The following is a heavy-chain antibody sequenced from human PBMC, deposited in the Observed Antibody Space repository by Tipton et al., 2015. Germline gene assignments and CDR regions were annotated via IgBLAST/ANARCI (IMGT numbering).Heavy chain of an antibody. CDR3: ARGGAGYYYDSVGYLS. CDR1: GASINSNNW. Sequence: TLSLTCDVSGASINSNNWWSWVRQPPGKGLEWIGEVYHGGTTNYNPSLVSRVTMSLDTSKNQFSLKLNSVTAADTAVYYCARGGAGYYYDSVGYLSWGQGTLVTVSS. V-gene: IGHV4-4*02. CDR2: VYHGGTT. J-gene: IGHJ5*02. D-gene: IGHD3-22*01.